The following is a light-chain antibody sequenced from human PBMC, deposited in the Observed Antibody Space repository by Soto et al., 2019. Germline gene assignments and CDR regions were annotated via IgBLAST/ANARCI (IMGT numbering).Light chain of an antibody. CDR2: DVN. Sequence: QSALTQPASVSGSHVQSSAISCNETSIDVGGYNYVSWYQQHPGKAPKLMIYDVNNRPSGVSNRFSGSKSGNTASPTISGLQAEDEADYYCCSYTTSSTYVFGTGTKVT. J-gene: IGLJ1*01. CDR3: CSYTTSSTYV. CDR1: SIDVGGYNY. V-gene: IGLV2-14*03.